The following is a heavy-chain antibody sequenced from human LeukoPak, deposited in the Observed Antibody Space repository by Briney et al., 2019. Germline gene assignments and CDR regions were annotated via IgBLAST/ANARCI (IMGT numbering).Heavy chain of an antibody. CDR1: GFTFSSYA. V-gene: IGHV3-23*01. D-gene: IGHD1-26*01. Sequence: GGSLRLSCAASGFTFSSYAMNWVRQAPGKGLEWVSSLSGSGGATYYADSVKGRFSISRDNSKNTLYLQMNSLRVDDTAVYYCAKDLLLVGASNYYFDYWGQGTLVTVSS. CDR2: LSGSGGAT. J-gene: IGHJ4*02. CDR3: AKDLLLVGASNYYFDY.